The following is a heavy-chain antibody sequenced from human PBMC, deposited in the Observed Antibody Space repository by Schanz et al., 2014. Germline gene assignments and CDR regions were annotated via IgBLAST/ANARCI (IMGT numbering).Heavy chain of an antibody. CDR1: GLIFSNYV. V-gene: IGHV3-30*03. J-gene: IGHJ4*02. Sequence: VQLLESGGGLVQPGGSLKLSCAASGLIFSNYVMSWVRQAPGKGLEWVALVSSDGNNDYYTDSVKGRFTISRDNSKNTVHLQMNSLRAEDTAVYFCVSQTGSPNYWGQGTLVTVSS. CDR2: VSSDGNND. D-gene: IGHD6-13*01. CDR3: VSQTGSPNY.